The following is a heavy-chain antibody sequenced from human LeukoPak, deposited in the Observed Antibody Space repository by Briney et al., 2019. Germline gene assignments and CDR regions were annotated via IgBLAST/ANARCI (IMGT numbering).Heavy chain of an antibody. CDR2: IGTGSSYK. CDR3: ASGVIIATAGSLDY. CDR1: RFTFSSYS. D-gene: IGHD6-13*01. J-gene: IGHJ4*02. Sequence: GGSLRLSCAASRFTFSSYSMNWVRQAPGKGLEWVSSIGTGSSYKNYVDSVRGRFTISRDNAKNSLYLQMNSLRAEDTAVYYCASGVIIATAGSLDYWGQGTLVTVSS. V-gene: IGHV3-21*01.